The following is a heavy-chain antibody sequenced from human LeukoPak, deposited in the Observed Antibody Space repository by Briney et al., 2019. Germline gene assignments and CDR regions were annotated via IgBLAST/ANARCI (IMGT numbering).Heavy chain of an antibody. V-gene: IGHV4-39*07. CDR2: IYYSGST. CDR1: GGSISSSSYY. CDR3: ARVRRPDMAAAGG. D-gene: IGHD6-13*01. J-gene: IGHJ4*02. Sequence: SETLSLTCTVSGGSISSSSYYWGWIRQPPGKGLEWIGSIYYSGSTYYNPSLKSRVTISVDTSKNQFSLKLSSVTAADTAVYYCARVRRPDMAAAGGWGQGTLVTVSS.